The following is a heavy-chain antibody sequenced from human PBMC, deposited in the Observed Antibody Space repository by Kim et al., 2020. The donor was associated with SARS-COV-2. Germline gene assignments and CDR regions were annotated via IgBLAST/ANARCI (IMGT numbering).Heavy chain of an antibody. V-gene: IGHV3-13*04. Sequence: GGSLRLSCAASGFTFSSYDMHWVRQATGKGLEWVSAIGTAGDTYYPGSVKGRFTISRENAKNSLYLQMNSLRAGDTAVYYCARGESWGDCSGGSCHYGMDVWGQGTTVTVSS. CDR2: IGTAGDT. J-gene: IGHJ6*02. D-gene: IGHD2-15*01. CDR3: ARGESWGDCSGGSCHYGMDV. CDR1: GFTFSSYD.